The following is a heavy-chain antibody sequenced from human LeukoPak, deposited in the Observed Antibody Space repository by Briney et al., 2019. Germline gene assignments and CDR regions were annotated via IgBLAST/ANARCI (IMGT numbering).Heavy chain of an antibody. V-gene: IGHV4-59*12. CDR1: GGSISKNY. D-gene: IGHD3-22*01. J-gene: IGHJ4*02. CDR2: IYYSGST. Sequence: SETLSLTCTVSGGSISKNYWSWIRQPPGKGLEWMGNIYYSGSTNYSPSLESRVTISVDRSKNQFSLKLSSVTAADTAVYYCASSITMILRFDYWGQGTLVTVSS. CDR3: ASSITMILRFDY.